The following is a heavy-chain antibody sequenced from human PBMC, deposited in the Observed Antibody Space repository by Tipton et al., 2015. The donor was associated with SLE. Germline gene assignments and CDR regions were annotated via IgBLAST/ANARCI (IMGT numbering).Heavy chain of an antibody. V-gene: IGHV4-59*01. D-gene: IGHD3-22*01. CDR1: GGSISSYY. CDR2: IYYSGST. Sequence: TLSLTCTVSGGSISSYYWSWIRQPPGKGLEWIGYIYYSGSTNYNPSLTSRGTISVDTSKNQFSLKLSSVTAADTAVYYCAREKSKEPRMHYYDSSGGFDYWGQGTLVTVSS. J-gene: IGHJ4*02. CDR3: AREKSKEPRMHYYDSSGGFDY.